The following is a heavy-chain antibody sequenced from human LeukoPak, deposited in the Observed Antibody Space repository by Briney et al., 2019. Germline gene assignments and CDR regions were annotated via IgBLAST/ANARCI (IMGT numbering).Heavy chain of an antibody. J-gene: IGHJ4*02. V-gene: IGHV1-8*01. D-gene: IGHD3-3*01. CDR2: MNPNSGNT. CDR3: ARYYDFWSGYYGY. Sequence: ASVKVSCKASGYTFTSYDINWVRQATGQGLEWMGWMNPNSGNTGYAQKFQGRVTMTRNTSISTAYMELSSLRSEDTAVYYCARYYDFWSGYYGYWRQGTLVTSSS. CDR1: GYTFTSYD.